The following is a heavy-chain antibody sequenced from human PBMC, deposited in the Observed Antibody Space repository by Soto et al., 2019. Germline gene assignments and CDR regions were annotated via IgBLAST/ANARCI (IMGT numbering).Heavy chain of an antibody. V-gene: IGHV3-48*02. CDR2: ISSSSSTI. CDR1: GFTFSSYS. J-gene: IGHJ6*02. CDR3: ERDLYVDIVARGGSERKYYYYGMYV. Sequence: GGSLRLSCAASGFTFSSYSMNWVRQAPGKGLEWVSYISSSSSTIYYADAVKGRFTISRDNAKNSLYLQMNSLRDEDTAVYYCERDLYVDIVARGGSERKYYYYGMYVWGPGSTFTISS. D-gene: IGHD5-12*01.